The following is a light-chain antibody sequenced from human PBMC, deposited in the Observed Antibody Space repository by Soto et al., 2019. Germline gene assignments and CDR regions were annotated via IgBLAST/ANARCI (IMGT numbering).Light chain of an antibody. J-gene: IGKJ1*01. CDR2: GAS. CDR3: QQYNNWPPWT. V-gene: IGKV3-15*01. CDR1: QSVSSN. Sequence: EIVMTQSPATLSVSPGERATLSCMASQSVSSNLAWYQQKPGQAPRLLIYGASTRATGIPARFSGSGSGTEFTLTISSLQCEDFAVYYCQQYNNWPPWTFGQGTKVDIK.